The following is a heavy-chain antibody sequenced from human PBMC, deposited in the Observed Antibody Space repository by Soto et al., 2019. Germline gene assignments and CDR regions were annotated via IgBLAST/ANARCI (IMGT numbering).Heavy chain of an antibody. CDR2: ISSSSSYT. CDR3: ARWGMYYYDSSGHTSHDDY. V-gene: IGHV3-11*06. D-gene: IGHD3-22*01. J-gene: IGHJ4*02. CDR1: GFTFSDYY. Sequence: PGGSLRLSCAASGFTFSDYYMSWIRQAPGKGLEWVSYISSSSSYTNYADSVKGRFTISRDNAKNSLYLQMNSLRAEDTAVYYCARWGMYYYDSSGHTSHDDYWGQGTLVTVPS.